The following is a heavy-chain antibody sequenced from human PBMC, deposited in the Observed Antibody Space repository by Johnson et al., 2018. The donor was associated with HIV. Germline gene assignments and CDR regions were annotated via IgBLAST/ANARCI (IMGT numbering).Heavy chain of an antibody. V-gene: IGHV3-30*19. Sequence: QMLLVESGGGLVQPGGSLRLSCAASGFTFSSYGMHWVRQAPGKGLEWVAVISSDGSTEHYADSVKGRFILSRDHSRITYLQMNSLRAEDTAFNYCARAPDYFDNSDSNDAFDFWGQGTMVTVSS. CDR3: ARAPDYFDNSDSNDAFDF. D-gene: IGHD3-22*01. CDR2: ISSDGSTE. J-gene: IGHJ3*01. CDR1: GFTFSSYG.